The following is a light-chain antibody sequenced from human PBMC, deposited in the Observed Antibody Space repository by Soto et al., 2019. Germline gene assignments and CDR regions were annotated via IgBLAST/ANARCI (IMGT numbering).Light chain of an antibody. CDR3: QQYNNWPPIT. Sequence: EIVLAQSPGTLSLSPGERATLSCRASQSVTNSFLAWYQQKPGQAPRLLIYGASRRATGIPDRFTGSGSGTDFTLTISILEPEDFAVYYCQQYNNWPPITFGQGTRLEIK. V-gene: IGKV3-20*01. J-gene: IGKJ5*01. CDR1: QSVTNSF. CDR2: GAS.